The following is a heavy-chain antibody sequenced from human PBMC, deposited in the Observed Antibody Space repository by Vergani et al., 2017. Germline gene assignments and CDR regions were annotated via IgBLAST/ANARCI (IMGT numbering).Heavy chain of an antibody. CDR2: ISSSSSYI. Sequence: EVQLLESGGGLVQPGGSLRLSCAASGFTFSSYAMSWVRQAPGKGLEWVSSISSSSSYIYYADSVKGRFTISRDNAKNSLYLQMNSLRAEDTAVYYCARRDCSGGSCYGSYYYYYGMDVWGQGTTVTVSS. J-gene: IGHJ6*02. V-gene: IGHV3-21*01. D-gene: IGHD2-15*01. CDR1: GFTFSSYA. CDR3: ARRDCSGGSCYGSYYYYYGMDV.